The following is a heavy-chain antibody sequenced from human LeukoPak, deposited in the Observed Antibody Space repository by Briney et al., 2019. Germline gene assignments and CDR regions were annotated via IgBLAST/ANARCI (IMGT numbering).Heavy chain of an antibody. J-gene: IGHJ4*02. D-gene: IGHD1-26*01. CDR1: GFSFSNYG. CDR3: ARDRRGIVGATTVVFDY. Sequence: GGSLRLSCAASGFSFSNYGIHWVRQAPGKGLEWVAFIRYDESNKYYADSVKGRFTISRDNSKNTLYLQMNSLRIEVTAVYYCARDRRGIVGATTVVFDYWGQGTLVTVSS. V-gene: IGHV3-30*02. CDR2: IRYDESNK.